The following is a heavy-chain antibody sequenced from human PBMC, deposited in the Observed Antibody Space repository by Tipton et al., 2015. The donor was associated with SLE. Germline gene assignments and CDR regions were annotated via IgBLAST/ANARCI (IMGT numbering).Heavy chain of an antibody. Sequence: SLRLSCAASGFTFDDYAMHWVRQAPGKGLEWVSGISWNSGSIGYADSVKGRFTISRDNAKNSLYLQMNSLRAEDTALYYCAKGDVAARHYYYGMDVWGQGTTVTVSS. CDR3: AKGDVAARHYYYGMDV. CDR1: GFTFDDYA. V-gene: IGHV3-9*01. CDR2: ISWNSGSI. J-gene: IGHJ6*02. D-gene: IGHD6-6*01.